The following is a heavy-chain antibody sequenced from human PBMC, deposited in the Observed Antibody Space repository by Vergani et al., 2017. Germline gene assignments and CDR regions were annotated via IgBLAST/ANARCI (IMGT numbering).Heavy chain of an antibody. CDR2: IRYDGTKR. V-gene: IGHV3-30*02. J-gene: IGHJ1*01. CDR1: GFTFRIYG. D-gene: IGHD3-22*01. CDR3: TKAGQYDSDNFHDS. Sequence: QVQLVESGGGVVQPGGSLRLSCIASGFTFRIYGMHWVRQALGKGLEWVAFIRYDGTKRFYGDSVKGRFTISRDNSQTTVFLQMNSLRADASAVYYCTKAGQYDSDNFHDSWGQGALVTVAS.